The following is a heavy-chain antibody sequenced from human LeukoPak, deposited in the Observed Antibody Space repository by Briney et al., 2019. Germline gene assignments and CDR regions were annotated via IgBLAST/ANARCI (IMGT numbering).Heavy chain of an antibody. V-gene: IGHV3-11*01. Sequence: GSLRLSCAASGFTVSDYYMSWIRQAPGKGLEWVSYIISSGSTIYYADSVKGRFTISRDNAKNSLYLQMNSLSAEDTAVYYCARVSYDSSGYYYVDYWGQGTLVTVSS. J-gene: IGHJ4*02. D-gene: IGHD3-22*01. CDR3: ARVSYDSSGYYYVDY. CDR1: GFTVSDYY. CDR2: IISSGSTI.